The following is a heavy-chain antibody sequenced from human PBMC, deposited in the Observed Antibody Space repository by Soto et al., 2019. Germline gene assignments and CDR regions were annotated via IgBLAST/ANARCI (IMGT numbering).Heavy chain of an antibody. Sequence: GGSLRLSCAASGFTFSSYSMNWVRQAPGKGLEWVSSISSSSSYIYYADSVKGRFTISRDNAKNSLYLQMNSLRAEDTAVYYCARDRGYQLLYYYYYGMDVWGQGTTVAVSS. D-gene: IGHD2-2*01. J-gene: IGHJ6*02. V-gene: IGHV3-21*01. CDR1: GFTFSSYS. CDR3: ARDRGYQLLYYYYYGMDV. CDR2: ISSSSSYI.